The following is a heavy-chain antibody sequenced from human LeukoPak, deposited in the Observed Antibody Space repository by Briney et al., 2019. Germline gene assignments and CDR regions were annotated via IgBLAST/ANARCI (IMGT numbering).Heavy chain of an antibody. Sequence: GGSLRLSCAASGFTFSSYAMSWVRQAPGKGLEWDSGISANGRITYYGDSLKGRFNISRDNSKTTVYLQMHSLRVEDTAIYYCAKGGYSGYRPLTFFDSWGQGTLVSVSS. J-gene: IGHJ4*02. D-gene: IGHD5-12*01. V-gene: IGHV3-23*01. CDR2: ISANGRIT. CDR1: GFTFSSYA. CDR3: AKGGYSGYRPLTFFDS.